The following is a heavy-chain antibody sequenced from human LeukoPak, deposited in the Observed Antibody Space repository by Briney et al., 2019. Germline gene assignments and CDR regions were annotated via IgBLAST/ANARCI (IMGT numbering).Heavy chain of an antibody. CDR1: GFTFDDYA. V-gene: IGHV3-9*01. D-gene: IGHD4-11*01. CDR2: ISWNSGSI. Sequence: GGSLRLSCAASGFTFDDYAMHWVRQAPGKGLEWVSGISWNSGSIGYADSVKGRYTISRDNAKNSLYLQMNSLRAEDTALYYCAKDIATVKLYYFDYWGQGTLVTVSS. J-gene: IGHJ4*02. CDR3: AKDIATVKLYYFDY.